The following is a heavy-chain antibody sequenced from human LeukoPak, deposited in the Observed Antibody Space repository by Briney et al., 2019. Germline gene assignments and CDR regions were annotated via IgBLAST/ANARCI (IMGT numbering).Heavy chain of an antibody. CDR3: ARARYSSSWPLPHAEYFQH. J-gene: IGHJ1*01. CDR2: INPSGGST. V-gene: IGHV1-46*01. D-gene: IGHD6-13*01. Sequence: ASVKVSCKASGYTFTSYYMHWVRQAPGLGLEWMGIINPSGGSTSYAQKFQGRVTMTRDTSTSTVYMELSSLRSEDTAVYYCARARYSSSWPLPHAEYFQHWGQGTLVTVSS. CDR1: GYTFTSYY.